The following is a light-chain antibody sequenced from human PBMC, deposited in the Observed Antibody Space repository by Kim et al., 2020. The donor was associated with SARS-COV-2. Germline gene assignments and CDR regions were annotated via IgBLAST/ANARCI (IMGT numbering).Light chain of an antibody. CDR2: VNSDGSH. Sequence: ASEQITFTRSNGYISYAITGHQQQPEKGPRYVMKVNSDGSHSKVDGFPARFAGSSSGAEGYLTISSRQSEDEADYYCQTWGTGMGVFGGGTQRTVL. CDR3: QTWGTGMGV. CDR1: NGYISYA. J-gene: IGLJ3*02. V-gene: IGLV4-69*01.